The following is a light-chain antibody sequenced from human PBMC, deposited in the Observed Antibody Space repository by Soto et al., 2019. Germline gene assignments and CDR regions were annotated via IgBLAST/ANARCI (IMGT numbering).Light chain of an antibody. Sequence: EIVLTQSPGTLSLSPGERATLSCRASQSVDSNYLAWYQHKSGQAPRLLIHGASNRATGVPDRFSGSGSETDLTLTISRLAPEDFAVYYCQHYGSSPRVTFGGGTKVEIK. CDR3: QHYGSSPRVT. CDR2: GAS. V-gene: IGKV3-20*01. J-gene: IGKJ4*01. CDR1: QSVDSNY.